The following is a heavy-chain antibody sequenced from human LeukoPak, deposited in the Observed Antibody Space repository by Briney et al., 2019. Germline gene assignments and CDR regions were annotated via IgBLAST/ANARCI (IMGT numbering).Heavy chain of an antibody. J-gene: IGHJ4*02. Sequence: SETLSLTCTVSGGSISSGGYYWSWIRQHPGKGLEWIGYIYYSGSTYYNPSLKSRVTISVVTSKDQFSLKLSSVTAADTAVYYCASASAHLSSIAAPVFDYWGQGTLVTVSS. D-gene: IGHD6-6*01. CDR3: ASASAHLSSIAAPVFDY. V-gene: IGHV4-31*03. CDR2: IYYSGST. CDR1: GGSISSGGYY.